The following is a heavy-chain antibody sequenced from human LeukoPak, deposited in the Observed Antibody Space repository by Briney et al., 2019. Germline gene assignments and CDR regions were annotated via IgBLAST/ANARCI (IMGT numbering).Heavy chain of an antibody. D-gene: IGHD3-22*01. J-gene: IGHJ4*02. CDR1: GFTVSSNY. CDR2: IYSGGST. V-gene: IGHV3-53*01. Sequence: PGGSLRLSCAASGFTVSSNYMSWGRQAPGKGLEWVSVIYSGGSTYYVDSVKGRFTISRDSSKNTLYLQMNSLRAEDTAVYYCARDQAPSGYHDYWGQGTLVTVSS. CDR3: ARDQAPSGYHDY.